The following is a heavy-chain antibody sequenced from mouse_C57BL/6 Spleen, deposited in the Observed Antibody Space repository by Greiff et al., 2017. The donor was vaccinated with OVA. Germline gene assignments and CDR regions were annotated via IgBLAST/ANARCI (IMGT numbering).Heavy chain of an antibody. CDR1: GYTFTSYW. Sequence: QVQLQQPGAELVKPGASVKLSCKASGYTFTSYWMQWVKQRPGQGLEWIGEIDPSDSYTNYNQKFTGKATFTVDSSSSTAYMQLSSLTSEDAAVYYCARGGSSGYDDWGQGTTLTVSA. CDR3: ARGGSSGYDD. CDR2: IDPSDSYT. J-gene: IGHJ2*01. V-gene: IGHV1-50*01. D-gene: IGHD3-2*02.